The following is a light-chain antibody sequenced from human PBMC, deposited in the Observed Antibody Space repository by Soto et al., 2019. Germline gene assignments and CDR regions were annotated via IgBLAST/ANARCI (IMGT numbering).Light chain of an antibody. CDR1: QNINSY. V-gene: IGKV1-16*01. CDR2: DAT. CDR3: QQYERYNPS. J-gene: IGKJ4*01. Sequence: DIQMTQSPSSLSASVGDRVTIICRASQNINSYLAWFQRKPGKAPKSLIYDATSLQSGVPSRFSGSGSGTDFSLTISSLQPEDAATYYCQQYERYNPSFGGGTKLEI.